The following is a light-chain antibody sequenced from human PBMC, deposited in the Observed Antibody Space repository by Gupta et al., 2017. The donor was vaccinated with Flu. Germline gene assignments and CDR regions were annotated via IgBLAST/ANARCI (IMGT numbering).Light chain of an antibody. V-gene: IGKV1-9*01. CDR1: QGISND. CDR2: AAS. Sequence: DIQLTQSPSFLSASVGDRVTITCRASQGISNDLAWYQQKPGKAPDLLIYAASTLKSGVPSRFSGSGSGSEFTLTISSLQPEDFATFYCQHMDSYPLTFGGGTKVDIK. J-gene: IGKJ4*01. CDR3: QHMDSYPLT.